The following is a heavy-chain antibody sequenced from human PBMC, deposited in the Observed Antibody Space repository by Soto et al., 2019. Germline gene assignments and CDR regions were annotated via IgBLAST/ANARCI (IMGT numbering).Heavy chain of an antibody. Sequence: PGGSLRLSCTAAGFTFSGSDIHWVRQASGKGLEWVGRIRSQPNNYATTYSESVRGRYTFAREDSQNTAYLQMSSLKIEDTAVYYCARDDFWSGYFPPLYYGMDVWGQGTTVTVSS. J-gene: IGHJ6*02. CDR1: GFTFSGSD. CDR3: ARDDFWSGYFPPLYYGMDV. D-gene: IGHD3-3*01. V-gene: IGHV3-73*01. CDR2: IRSQPNNYAT.